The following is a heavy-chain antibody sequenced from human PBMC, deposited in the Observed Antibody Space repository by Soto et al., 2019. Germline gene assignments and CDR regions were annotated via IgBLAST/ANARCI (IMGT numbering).Heavy chain of an antibody. D-gene: IGHD6-19*01. CDR3: AGEWKVAGTSSFDY. Sequence: QVQLVQSGAEVKTPGSSVKVSCKASGGTFSSYTISWVRQAPGQGLEWMGRIIPILGIANYAQKFQGRVTITADKSASTAYIELSSLRTEDTAVYYCAGEWKVAGTSSFDYWGDGTLVTVAS. J-gene: IGHJ4*01. CDR2: IIPILGIA. V-gene: IGHV1-69*08. CDR1: GGTFSSYT.